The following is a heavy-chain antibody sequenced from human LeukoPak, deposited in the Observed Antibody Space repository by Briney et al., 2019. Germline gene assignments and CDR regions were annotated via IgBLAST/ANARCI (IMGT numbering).Heavy chain of an antibody. J-gene: IGHJ6*03. V-gene: IGHV4-59*01. CDR1: GGSISSYY. CDR2: IYYSGST. D-gene: IGHD3-22*01. Sequence: SETLSLTRTVSGGSISSYYWSWIRQPPGKGLEWIGYIYYSGSTDYTPSLKSRVTISVDTSKNHFSLRLSSVTAADTAVYYCARAKYTTIIGPYYFYYMDVWGKGTTVTVSS. CDR3: ARAKYTTIIGPYYFYYMDV.